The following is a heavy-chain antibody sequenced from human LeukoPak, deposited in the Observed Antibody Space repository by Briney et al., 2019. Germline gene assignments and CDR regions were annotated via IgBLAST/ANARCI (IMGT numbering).Heavy chain of an antibody. D-gene: IGHD1-26*01. CDR1: GFTFSSYA. CDR3: ARVPPRSGSYYVDY. Sequence: GGPLRLSCAASGFTFSSYAMHWVRQAPGKGLEWVAVISYDGSNKYYADSVKGRFTISRDNSKNTLYLQMNSLRAEDTAVYYCARVPPRSGSYYVDYWGQGTLVTVSS. J-gene: IGHJ4*02. V-gene: IGHV3-30-3*01. CDR2: ISYDGSNK.